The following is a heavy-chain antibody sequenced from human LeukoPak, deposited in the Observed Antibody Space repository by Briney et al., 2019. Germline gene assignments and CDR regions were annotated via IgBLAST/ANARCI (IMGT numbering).Heavy chain of an antibody. Sequence: GASVKVSCKASGYTFTGHYMHWVRQDPGQGLEWMAWINPNSGGTNYAQKFQGRVTMTRDTSISTAYMELSRLTSDDTAVYYCARDRYRRTTNYDDSSGYTEVVDYWGQGTLVTVSS. CDR3: ARDRYRRTTNYDDSSGYTEVVDY. CDR2: INPNSGGT. D-gene: IGHD3-22*01. V-gene: IGHV1-2*02. CDR1: GYTFTGHY. J-gene: IGHJ4*02.